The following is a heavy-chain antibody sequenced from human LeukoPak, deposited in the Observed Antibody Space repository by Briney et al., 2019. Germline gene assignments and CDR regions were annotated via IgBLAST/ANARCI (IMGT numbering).Heavy chain of an antibody. D-gene: IGHD2-2*02. V-gene: IGHV4-39*01. Sequence: SETLSLTCAVSGGSVSSSSYYWGWIRQPPGKGLEWIGSIYYSGSTYYNPSLKSRVTISVDTSKNQFSLKLSSVTAADTAVYYCARHIVVVPAAIPPYYYMDVWGKGTTVTVSS. CDR2: IYYSGST. CDR3: ARHIVVVPAAIPPYYYMDV. CDR1: GGSVSSSSYY. J-gene: IGHJ6*03.